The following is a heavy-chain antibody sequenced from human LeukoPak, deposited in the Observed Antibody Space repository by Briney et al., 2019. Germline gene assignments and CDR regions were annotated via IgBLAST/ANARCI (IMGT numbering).Heavy chain of an antibody. Sequence: GGSLRLSCAASGFTFSSYVMNWVRQAPGKGLEWFSAISGSGGSTYYADSVKGRFTISRDNSKNTLYLQMNSLRAEDTAVYYCAKTPHYDILTGYFKQGYYFDYWGQGTLVTVSS. CDR1: GFTFSSYV. CDR2: ISGSGGST. J-gene: IGHJ4*02. CDR3: AKTPHYDILTGYFKQGYYFDY. V-gene: IGHV3-23*01. D-gene: IGHD3-9*01.